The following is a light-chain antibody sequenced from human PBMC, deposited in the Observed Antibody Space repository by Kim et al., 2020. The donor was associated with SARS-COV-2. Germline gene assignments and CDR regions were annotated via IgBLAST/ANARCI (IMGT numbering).Light chain of an antibody. V-gene: IGKV2-28*01. CDR1: QSLLHSNGYNY. Sequence: DIVMTQSPLSLPVTPGEPASIFCRSSQSLLHSNGYNYLDWYLQKPGQSPQLLIYLGSNRASGVPDRFSGSGSGTDFTLKISRVEAEDVGVYYCMQALQTPYTFGKGTKLEI. CDR2: LGS. CDR3: MQALQTPYT. J-gene: IGKJ2*01.